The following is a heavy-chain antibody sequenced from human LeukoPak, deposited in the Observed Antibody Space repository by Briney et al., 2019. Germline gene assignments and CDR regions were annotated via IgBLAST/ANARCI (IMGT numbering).Heavy chain of an antibody. CDR3: ASQGIDY. Sequence: GGSLRLSRAASGFTFSSYGMHWVRQAPGKGLEWVAVISYDGSNKYYADSVKGRFTISRDNSKNTLYLQMNSLRAEDTAVYYCASQGIDYWGQGTLVTVSS. D-gene: IGHD3-10*01. CDR1: GFTFSSYG. J-gene: IGHJ4*02. V-gene: IGHV3-30*03. CDR2: ISYDGSNK.